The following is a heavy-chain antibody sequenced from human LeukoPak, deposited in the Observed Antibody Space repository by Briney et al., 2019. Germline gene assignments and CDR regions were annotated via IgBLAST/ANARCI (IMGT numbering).Heavy chain of an antibody. Sequence: SETLCLTCTVSGGSISTYYWSRIRQPPGKGLEWIGYIYYSGSTNYNPSLKSRVTISVDTSKNQFSLKLSSVTAADTAVYYCARGPRRDLFDYRGQGTLVTVSS. CDR2: IYYSGST. CDR3: ARGPRRDLFDY. J-gene: IGHJ4*02. CDR1: GGSISTYY. D-gene: IGHD1-14*01. V-gene: IGHV4-59*01.